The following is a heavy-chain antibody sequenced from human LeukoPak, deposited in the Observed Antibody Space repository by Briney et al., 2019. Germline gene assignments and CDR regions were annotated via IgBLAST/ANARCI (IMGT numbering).Heavy chain of an antibody. V-gene: IGHV3-21*01. CDR1: GFTFSSYS. CDR3: AREALYYYGFVDY. D-gene: IGHD3-10*01. J-gene: IGHJ4*02. Sequence: GGSLRLSCAASGFTFSSYSMNWVRQAPGKGLEWVSSISSSSSYIYYADSVKGRFAISRVNAKNSLYLQMNSLRAEDTAVYYCAREALYYYGFVDYWGQGTLVTVSS. CDR2: ISSSSSYI.